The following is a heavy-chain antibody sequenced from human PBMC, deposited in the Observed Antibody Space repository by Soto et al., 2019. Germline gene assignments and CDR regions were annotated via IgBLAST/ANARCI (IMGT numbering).Heavy chain of an antibody. J-gene: IGHJ5*02. CDR3: ASTPPYSSGWHL. D-gene: IGHD6-19*01. V-gene: IGHV4-34*01. CDR2: INHSGST. Sequence: SETLSLTCAVYGGSFSGYYWSWIRQPPGKGLEWIGEINHSGSTNYNPSLKSRVTISVDTSKNQFSLKLSSVTAADTAVYYCASTPPYSSGWHLWGQGTRVTVSS. CDR1: GGSFSGYY.